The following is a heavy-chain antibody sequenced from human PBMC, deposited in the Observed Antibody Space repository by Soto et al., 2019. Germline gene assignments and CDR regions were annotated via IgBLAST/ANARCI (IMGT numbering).Heavy chain of an antibody. V-gene: IGHV3-33*01. CDR3: ARVVVPAAMDYYYGMDV. CDR2: IWYDGSNK. D-gene: IGHD2-2*01. CDR1: GFTFSSYG. J-gene: IGHJ6*02. Sequence: PGGSLRLSCAASGFTFSSYGMHWVRQAPGKGLEWVAVIWYDGSNKYYADSVKGRFTISRDNSKNTLYLQMNSLRAEDTAVYYCARVVVPAAMDYYYGMDVWGQGTTVTVSS.